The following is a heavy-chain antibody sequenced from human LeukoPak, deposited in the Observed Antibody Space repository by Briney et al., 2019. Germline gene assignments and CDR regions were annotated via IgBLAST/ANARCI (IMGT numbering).Heavy chain of an antibody. J-gene: IGHJ3*02. CDR3: AKERWSGSYGGVDAFDI. CDR1: GFTFSSYG. CDR2: ICYDGSNK. Sequence: GGSLRLSCAASGFTFSSYGMHWVRQAPGKGLEWVAVICYDGSNKYYADSVKGRFTISRDNSKNTLYLQMNSLRAEDTAVYYCAKERWSGSYGGVDAFDIWGQGTMVTVSS. D-gene: IGHD1-26*01. V-gene: IGHV3-33*06.